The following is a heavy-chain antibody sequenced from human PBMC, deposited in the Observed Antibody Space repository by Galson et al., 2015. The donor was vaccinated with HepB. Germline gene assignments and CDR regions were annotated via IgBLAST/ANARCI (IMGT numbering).Heavy chain of an antibody. CDR2: IYPGDSDT. V-gene: IGHV5-51*01. Sequence: QSGAEVKKPGESLKISCEGSGYNFAGYWIGWVRQMPGKGLECLGIIYPGDSDTRYGPSFQGQVTISVDKSINTAYLQWSSLEASGTAMYYCARPGLKDAFDSWGQGTMVTVSS. CDR3: ARPGLKDAFDS. CDR1: GYNFAGYW. J-gene: IGHJ3*02. D-gene: IGHD3/OR15-3a*01.